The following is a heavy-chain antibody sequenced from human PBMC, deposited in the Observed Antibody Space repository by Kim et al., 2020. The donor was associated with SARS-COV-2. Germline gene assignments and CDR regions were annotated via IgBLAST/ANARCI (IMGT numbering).Heavy chain of an antibody. D-gene: IGHD3-22*01. V-gene: IGHV3-23*01. J-gene: IGHJ4*02. Sequence: GGSLRLSCAASGFTFSSYAMNWVRQAPGKGLEWVSAISGSGGSTYYADSVKGRFTISRDNSKNTLYLQMNSLRAEDTAVYYCAKARDYYESPIDYWGQGTLVTVSS. CDR2: ISGSGGST. CDR3: AKARDYYESPIDY. CDR1: GFTFSSYA.